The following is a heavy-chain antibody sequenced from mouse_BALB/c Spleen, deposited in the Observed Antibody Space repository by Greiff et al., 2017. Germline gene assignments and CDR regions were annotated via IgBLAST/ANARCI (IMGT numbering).Heavy chain of an antibody. CDR3: ARGIHYYGYDYAMDY. CDR1: GFTFSDYY. J-gene: IGHJ4*01. Sequence: EVQVVESGGGLVKPGGSLKLSCAASGFTFSDYYMYWVRQTPEKRLEWVATISDGGSYTYYPDSVKGRFTISRDNAKNNLYLQMSSLKSEDTAMYYCARGIHYYGYDYAMDYWGQGTSVTVSS. D-gene: IGHD1-2*01. CDR2: ISDGGSYT. V-gene: IGHV5-4*02.